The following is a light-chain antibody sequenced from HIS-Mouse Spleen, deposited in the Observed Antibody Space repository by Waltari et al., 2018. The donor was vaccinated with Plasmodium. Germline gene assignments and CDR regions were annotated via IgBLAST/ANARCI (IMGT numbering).Light chain of an antibody. J-gene: IGLJ3*02. Sequence: SYELTQPPSVSVSPGQPARIPCSGAAFHIKYAYWYQQKSGQAPVLVIYEDSKRPSGIPERFSGSSSGTMATLTISGAQVEDEADYYCYSTDSSGNHRVFGGGTKLTVL. CDR3: YSTDSSGNHRV. CDR1: AFHIKY. CDR2: EDS. V-gene: IGLV3-10*01.